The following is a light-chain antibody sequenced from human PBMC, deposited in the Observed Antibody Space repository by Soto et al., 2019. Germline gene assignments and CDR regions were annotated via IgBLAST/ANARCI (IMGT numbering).Light chain of an antibody. CDR3: QHYGSSPLT. J-gene: IGKJ1*01. V-gene: IGKV3-20*01. CDR2: GAS. CDR1: QSVSSSY. Sequence: EIELTQSPGTLSLSPGERATLSCRASQSVSSSYVSWYQQKPGQATRLLIYGASSRATDIPDRFSGSGSGTDFTLTISRLEPEDFAVYYCQHYGSSPLTFGQGTKVEIK.